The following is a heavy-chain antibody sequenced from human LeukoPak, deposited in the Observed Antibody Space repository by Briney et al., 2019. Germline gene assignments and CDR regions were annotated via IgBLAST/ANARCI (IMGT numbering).Heavy chain of an antibody. CDR1: GFTFSSYS. CDR3: ARRSEFGVLYYMDI. D-gene: IGHD3-16*01. J-gene: IGHJ6*03. CDR2: ISGSSGTI. Sequence: GGSLRLSCVASGFTFSSYSMNWVRQAPGKGLEWLSYISGSSGTIYYADSMKGRFTISRDNAKNSLYLQINSLRAEDTAVYYCARRSEFGVLYYMDIWGKGTTVTVSS. V-gene: IGHV3-48*01.